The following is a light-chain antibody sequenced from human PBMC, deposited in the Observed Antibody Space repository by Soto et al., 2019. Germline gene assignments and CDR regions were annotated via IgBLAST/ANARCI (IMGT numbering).Light chain of an antibody. Sequence: DMEMTQSPSSLSASVGDRVTITCRASQSISNYLNWYQHKPGKVPKLLIYAASSLQSGVPTRFNGSGSGTDFTLTINSLQPEDFASYYCQQSYGTPLTFDGGTNIEIK. CDR2: AAS. CDR1: QSISNY. CDR3: QQSYGTPLT. V-gene: IGKV1-39*01. J-gene: IGKJ4*01.